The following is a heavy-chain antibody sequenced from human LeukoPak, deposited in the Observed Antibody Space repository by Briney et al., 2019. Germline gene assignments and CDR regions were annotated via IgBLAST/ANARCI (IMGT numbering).Heavy chain of an antibody. CDR2: IIPIFGTA. CDR1: GGTVSSYA. CDR3: ARGDYGDYYFDY. J-gene: IGHJ4*02. V-gene: IGHV1-69*13. Sequence: GASVKVSCKASGGTVSSYAIRWVRQAPGQGLEWMGGIIPIFGTANYAQKFQGRVTITADESTSTAYMELRSLKSEDTAVYYCARGDYGDYYFDYWGQGTLVTVSS. D-gene: IGHD4-17*01.